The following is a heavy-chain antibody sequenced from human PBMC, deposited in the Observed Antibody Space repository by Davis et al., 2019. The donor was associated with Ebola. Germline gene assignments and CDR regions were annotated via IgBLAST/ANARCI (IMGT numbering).Heavy chain of an antibody. V-gene: IGHV1-18*01. CDR2: ISAYNGNT. Sequence: ASVPVSCKASGYTFTSYGISWVRQAPGHGLEWMGWISAYNGNTNYAQKLQGRVTMTTDTSTSTAYMELRSLRSDDTAVYYCARGLSIAAAHYYYYGMDVWGQGTTVTVSS. J-gene: IGHJ6*02. D-gene: IGHD6-13*01. CDR1: GYTFTSYG. CDR3: ARGLSIAAAHYYYYGMDV.